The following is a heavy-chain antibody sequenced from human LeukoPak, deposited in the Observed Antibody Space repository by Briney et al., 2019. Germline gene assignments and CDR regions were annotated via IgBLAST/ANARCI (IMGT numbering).Heavy chain of an antibody. CDR2: IYYSGST. V-gene: IGHV4-31*03. Sequence: SETLSLTCTVSGGSISSGDYYWSWVRQHPGKGLEWIGYIYYSGSTYYNPSLKSRLTISVDTSKNQLSLKLSSVTAADTAVYYCARSLSSSNPVLNYWGRGTLVTVSS. J-gene: IGHJ4*02. CDR1: GGSISSGDYY. CDR3: ARSLSSSNPVLNY. D-gene: IGHD6-13*01.